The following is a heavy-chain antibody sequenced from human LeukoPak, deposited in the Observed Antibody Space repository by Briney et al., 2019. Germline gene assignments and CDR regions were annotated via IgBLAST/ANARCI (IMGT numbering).Heavy chain of an antibody. CDR2: IYSGGST. CDR1: GFTVSSNY. V-gene: IGHV3-53*01. Sequence: PGGSLRHSCAASGFTVSSNYMSWVRQAPGKGLEWVSVIYSGGSTYYADSVKGRFTISRDNSKNTLYLQMNSLRAEDTAVYYCARDHSSSTFDPWGQGTLVTVSS. CDR3: ARDHSSSTFDP. J-gene: IGHJ5*02. D-gene: IGHD6-6*01.